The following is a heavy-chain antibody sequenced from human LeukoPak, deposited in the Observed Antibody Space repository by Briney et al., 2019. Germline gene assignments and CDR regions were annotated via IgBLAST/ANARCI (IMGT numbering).Heavy chain of an antibody. D-gene: IGHD2-21*02. V-gene: IGHV3-48*01. CDR1: GFTFSSYS. CDR3: AKAPRIRDIVVVTAISVDWYFDL. J-gene: IGHJ2*01. CDR2: ISSSSSTI. Sequence: GGSLRLSCAASGFTFSSYSMNWVRQAPGKGLEWVSYISSSSSTIYYADSVKGRFTISRDNSKNTLYLQMNSLRAEDTAVYYCAKAPRIRDIVVVTAISVDWYFDLWGRGTLVTVSS.